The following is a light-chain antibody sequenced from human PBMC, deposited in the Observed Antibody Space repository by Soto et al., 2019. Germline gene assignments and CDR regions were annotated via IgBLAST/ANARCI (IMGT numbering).Light chain of an antibody. J-gene: IGLJ3*02. CDR3: ATWDDTLLTWV. CDR2: NNN. CDR1: NSNIGTNA. V-gene: IGLV1-44*01. Sequence: QSVLTQPPSASGTPGQRVTISCSGSNSNIGTNAVNWYQQIPGTAPKLLIYNNNQRPSGVPDRFSGSKSGTSASLAISGLQSEDEADYPCATWDDTLLTWVFGGGTKLTVL.